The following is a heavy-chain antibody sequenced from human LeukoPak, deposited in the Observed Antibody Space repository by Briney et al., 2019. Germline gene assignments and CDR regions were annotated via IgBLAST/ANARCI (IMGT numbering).Heavy chain of an antibody. Sequence: ASVKVSCKASGYTFTGYYMHWVRQAPGQGLEWMGWINPNSGGTNYAQKFQGRVTMTRDTSISTAYMELSRLRSDDTAVYYCARDKSGGSGWYSYFDYWGQGTLVTVS. CDR2: INPNSGGT. CDR1: GYTFTGYY. CDR3: ARDKSGGSGWYSYFDY. J-gene: IGHJ4*02. V-gene: IGHV1-2*02. D-gene: IGHD6-19*01.